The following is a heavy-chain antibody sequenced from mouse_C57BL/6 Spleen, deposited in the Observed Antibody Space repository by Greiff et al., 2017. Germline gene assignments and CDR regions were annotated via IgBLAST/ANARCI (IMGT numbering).Heavy chain of an antibody. D-gene: IGHD1-1*01. CDR1: GYTFTSYW. Sequence: QVHVKQSGAELVRPGSSVKLSCKASGYTFTSYWMHWVKQRPIQGLEWIGNIDPSDSETHYNQKFKDKATLTVDKSSSTAYMQLSSLTSEDSAVYYCARLITTVGFAYWGQGTLVTVSA. CDR2: IDPSDSET. V-gene: IGHV1-52*01. CDR3: ARLITTVGFAY. J-gene: IGHJ3*01.